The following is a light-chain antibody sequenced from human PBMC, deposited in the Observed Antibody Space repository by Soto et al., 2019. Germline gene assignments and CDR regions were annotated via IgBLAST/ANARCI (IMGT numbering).Light chain of an antibody. V-gene: IGKV1-39*01. CDR3: QQCYSSPRT. J-gene: IGKJ1*01. CDR2: AAS. Sequence: DLQMTKSPSTLSASVGDRVTITCRASQSISTYLNWYQQKLVRAPTLLIYAASSLQSGFPSRFSVRGSETDFTLTISTLQPEDFAMYFCQQCYSSPRTFGQGTKVAIK. CDR1: QSISTY.